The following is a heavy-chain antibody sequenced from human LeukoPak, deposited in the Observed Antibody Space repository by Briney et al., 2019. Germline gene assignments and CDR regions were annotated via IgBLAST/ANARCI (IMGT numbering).Heavy chain of an antibody. Sequence: GGSLRLSCAASGFTFSSYSMNWVRQAPGKGLEWVSYISSSGSTIYYADSVKGRFTISRDNAKNSLYLQMNSLRAEDTAVYYCARDRSSWYAWFDPGGQGTLVTVSS. J-gene: IGHJ5*02. CDR1: GFTFSSYS. CDR2: ISSSGSTI. CDR3: ARDRSSWYAWFDP. D-gene: IGHD6-13*01. V-gene: IGHV3-48*04.